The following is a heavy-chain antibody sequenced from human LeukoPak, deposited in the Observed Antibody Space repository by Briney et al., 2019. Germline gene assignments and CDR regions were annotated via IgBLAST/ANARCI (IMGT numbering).Heavy chain of an antibody. CDR2: IYYSGST. Sequence: PSETLSLTCTVSGGSISSSSYYWGWIRQPPGKGLEWIGSIYYSGSTYYNPSLKSRVTISVDTSKNQFSLKLSSVTAADTAVYYCARDVNYYDSSGYYSSFDYWGQGTLVTVSS. CDR3: ARDVNYYDSSGYYSSFDY. V-gene: IGHV4-39*07. D-gene: IGHD3-22*01. CDR1: GGSISSSSYY. J-gene: IGHJ4*02.